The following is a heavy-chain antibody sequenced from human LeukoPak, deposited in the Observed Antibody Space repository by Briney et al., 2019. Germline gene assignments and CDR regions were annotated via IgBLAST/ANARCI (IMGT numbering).Heavy chain of an antibody. CDR2: IDSYGSGT. V-gene: IGHV3-74*01. CDR1: GFRFSSYW. CDR3: VRDGDGDYPADS. D-gene: IGHD4-17*01. Sequence: PGESLRLSCTASGFRFSSYWMHWVRQAPGQGLVWVSRIDSYGSGTTYADSVKGRFTISRDNAKNTLYLQMNSLSAEDTAIYYCVRDGDGDYPADSWGQGTLVTVSS. J-gene: IGHJ4*02.